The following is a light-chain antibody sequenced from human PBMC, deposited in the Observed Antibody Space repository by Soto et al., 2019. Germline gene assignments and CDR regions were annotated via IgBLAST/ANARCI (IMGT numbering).Light chain of an antibody. CDR1: SSDVGGYDY. CDR2: EVN. V-gene: IGLV2-14*01. CDR3: SSYTSISSWV. Sequence: QSVLTQPASVSGSPGQSITISCTGSSSDVGGYDYVSWYQQHPGKAPKLMIYEVNNRPSGVSNRFSGSKSVNTASLTISGLQAEDDADYYCSSYTSISSWVFGGGTKLTVL. J-gene: IGLJ3*02.